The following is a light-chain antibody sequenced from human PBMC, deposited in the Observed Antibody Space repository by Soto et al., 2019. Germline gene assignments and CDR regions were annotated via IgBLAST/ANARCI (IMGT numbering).Light chain of an antibody. J-gene: IGKJ1*01. CDR2: DAS. V-gene: IGKV3-20*01. Sequence: EIMLTQSPGTLSLSPGERATLSCRSSQSVSSSYLAWYQQKPGQAPRLLIFDASARAVDIPGRFSGSKSGTEFTLTISSLQPEDFAVYYCHYYDKWPPGTFGQGTKVDIK. CDR1: QSVSSSY. CDR3: HYYDKWPPGT.